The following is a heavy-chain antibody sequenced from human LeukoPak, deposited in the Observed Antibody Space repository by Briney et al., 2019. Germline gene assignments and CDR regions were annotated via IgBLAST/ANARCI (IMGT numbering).Heavy chain of an antibody. Sequence: GGSLRLSCVASGFTFSNYAMTWARHAPGKGLEWVSTISSGSDNTYYADSVKGRFTISRDNSKNTLYLQMNSLRVEDTAVYYCYCSSSTCYAGGGFSWGQGTLLTVSS. J-gene: IGHJ5*02. CDR1: GFTFSNYA. CDR2: ISSGSDNT. V-gene: IGHV3-23*01. D-gene: IGHD2-2*01. CDR3: YCSSSTCYAGGGFS.